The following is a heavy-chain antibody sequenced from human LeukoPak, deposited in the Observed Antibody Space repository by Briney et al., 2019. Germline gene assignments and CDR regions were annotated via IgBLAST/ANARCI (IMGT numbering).Heavy chain of an antibody. CDR2: IYHSGST. CDR1: GGSISSSNW. V-gene: IGHV4-4*02. D-gene: IGHD3-22*01. Sequence: PWETLSLTCAVSGGSISSSNWWSWVRQPPGKGLEWIGEIYHSGSTNYNPSLKSRVTISVDKSKNQFSLKLSSVTAADTAVYYCARDPDSSGYYPSRNWFDPWGQGTLVTVSS. CDR3: ARDPDSSGYYPSRNWFDP. J-gene: IGHJ5*02.